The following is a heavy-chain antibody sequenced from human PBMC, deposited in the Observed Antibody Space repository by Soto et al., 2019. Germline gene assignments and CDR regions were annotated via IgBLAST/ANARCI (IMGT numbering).Heavy chain of an antibody. D-gene: IGHD1-7*01. CDR1: GFTFSSYG. CDR3: ARGSKLELPDY. V-gene: IGHV3-33*01. Sequence: PGGSLRLSCAASGFTFSSYGMHWVRQAPGKGLEWVAVIWYDGSNKYYADSVKGRFTISRDNSKNTLYLQMNSLRAEDTAVYYCARGSKLELPDYWGQGTLVTSPQ. CDR2: IWYDGSNK. J-gene: IGHJ4*02.